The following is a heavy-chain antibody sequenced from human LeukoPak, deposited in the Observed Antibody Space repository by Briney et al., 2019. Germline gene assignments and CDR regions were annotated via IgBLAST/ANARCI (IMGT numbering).Heavy chain of an antibody. Sequence: GGSLRLSCAASGFTFTTYAINWVRQAPGKGLEWVSVIGGRRSYTHYADSVKGRCTISRDNSKNTLYLQMNSLRAEDTAVYYCATDPDHIVGATTADYWGQGTLVTVSS. CDR2: IGGRRSYT. CDR1: GFTFTTYA. CDR3: ATDPDHIVGATTADY. V-gene: IGHV3-23*01. D-gene: IGHD1-26*01. J-gene: IGHJ4*02.